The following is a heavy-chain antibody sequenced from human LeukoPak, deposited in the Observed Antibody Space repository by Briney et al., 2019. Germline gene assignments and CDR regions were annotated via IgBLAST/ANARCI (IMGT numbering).Heavy chain of an antibody. V-gene: IGHV4-39*01. Sequence: PSETLSLTCTVSGGSISSSSFYWGWIRQPPGKGLEWIGSIYYSGNTYYNPSLKSRVTISVDTSKNQFSLKLSSVTAADTAVYYCARHPFATPFDYWGPGTLVTVSS. CDR2: IYYSGNT. CDR3: ARHPFATPFDY. J-gene: IGHJ4*02. CDR1: GGSISSSSFY. D-gene: IGHD2-15*01.